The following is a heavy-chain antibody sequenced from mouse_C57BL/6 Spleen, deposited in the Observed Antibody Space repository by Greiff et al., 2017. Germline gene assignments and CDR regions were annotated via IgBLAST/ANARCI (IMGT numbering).Heavy chain of an antibody. CDR3: VATVVATNYFDY. Sequence: EVQLQESGPGLVKPSQSLSLTCSVTGYSITSGYYWNWIRQFPGNKLEWMGYISYDGSNNYNPSLKNRISITRDTSNNQFFLKLNSVTTEDTATYYCVATVVATNYFDYWGQGTTLTVSS. V-gene: IGHV3-6*01. CDR1: GYSITSGYY. D-gene: IGHD1-1*01. J-gene: IGHJ2*01. CDR2: ISYDGSN.